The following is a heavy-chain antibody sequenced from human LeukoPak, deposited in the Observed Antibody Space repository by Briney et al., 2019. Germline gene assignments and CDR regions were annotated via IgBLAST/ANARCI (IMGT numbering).Heavy chain of an antibody. J-gene: IGHJ3*02. D-gene: IGHD2-8*01. Sequence: SQTLSLTCAVSGGSISSGGYSWSWIRQPPGKGLEWIGYIYYSGSTNYNPSLKSRVTISVDTSKNQFSLKLSSVTAADTAVYYCAREYEDAFDIWGQGTMVTVSS. CDR3: AREYEDAFDI. V-gene: IGHV4-61*08. CDR2: IYYSGST. CDR1: GGSISSGGYS.